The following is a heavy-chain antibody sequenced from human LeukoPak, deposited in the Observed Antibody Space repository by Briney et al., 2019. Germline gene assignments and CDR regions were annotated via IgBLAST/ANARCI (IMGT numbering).Heavy chain of an antibody. CDR1: GFTFDDYA. J-gene: IGHJ4*02. D-gene: IGHD5-12*01. Sequence: GGSLRLSCAASGFTFDDYAMHWVRQAPGKGLEWVSGISWGSGSIGYADSVKGRFTISRDNDKNSLYLQMNSLRAEDTALYYCAKEGERGYDYCFDYWGQGTLVTVSS. CDR2: ISWGSGSI. V-gene: IGHV3-9*01. CDR3: AKEGERGYDYCFDY.